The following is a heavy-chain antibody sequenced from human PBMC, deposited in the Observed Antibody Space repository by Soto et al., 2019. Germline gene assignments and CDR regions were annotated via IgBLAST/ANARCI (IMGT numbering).Heavy chain of an antibody. CDR1: GGSISSGGYY. CDR2: IYYSGST. D-gene: IGHD3-22*01. Sequence: SETLSLTCTVSGGSISSGGYYWSWIRQHPGKGLEWIGYIYYSGSTYYNPSLKSRVTISVDTSKNQFSLKLSSVTAADTAVYYCARETYYYDSSGYYSPSDYWGQATLVTVSS. J-gene: IGHJ4*02. V-gene: IGHV4-31*03. CDR3: ARETYYYDSSGYYSPSDY.